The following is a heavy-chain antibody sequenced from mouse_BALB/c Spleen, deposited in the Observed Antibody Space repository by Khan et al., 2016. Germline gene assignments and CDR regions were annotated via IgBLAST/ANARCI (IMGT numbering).Heavy chain of an antibody. CDR2: IHYSGGT. J-gene: IGHJ4*01. Sequence: QLEESGPDLVKPSQSLSLTCTVTGYSITSGYSWHWIRQFPGNKLEWMGYIHYSGGTKYIPSLKSRISITRDTSKNQFFLQLNSVTPEDTATYYCTGSHGYYAMDYWGQGTSVTVSS. CDR1: GYSITSGYS. V-gene: IGHV3-1*02. CDR3: TGSHGYYAMDY.